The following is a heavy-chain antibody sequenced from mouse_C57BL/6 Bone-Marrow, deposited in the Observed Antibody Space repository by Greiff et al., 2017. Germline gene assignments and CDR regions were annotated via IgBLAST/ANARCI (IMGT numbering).Heavy chain of an antibody. CDR1: GYTFTSYW. J-gene: IGHJ1*03. CDR2: IDPSDSYT. Sequence: VQLQQPGAELVMPGASVKLSCKASGYTFTSYWMHWVKQRPGHGLEWIGEIDPSDSYTNYNQKFTGKSPLPVDKSSSTAHMQLSSLTSEDSAVYYCARGALWDGSSHWYFDVWGTGTTVTVPS. D-gene: IGHD2-3*01. CDR3: ARGALWDGSSHWYFDV. V-gene: IGHV1-69*01.